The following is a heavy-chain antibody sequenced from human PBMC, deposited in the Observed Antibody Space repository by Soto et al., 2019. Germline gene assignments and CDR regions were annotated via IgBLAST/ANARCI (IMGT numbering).Heavy chain of an antibody. J-gene: IGHJ6*03. CDR2: IYYSGST. CDR3: ARDRAAVPGFYYYYMDV. V-gene: IGHV4-59*01. D-gene: IGHD3-10*02. Sequence: SETLSLTCTVSGGSISSYYWSWIRQPPGKGLEWIGYIYYSGSTNYNPSLKSRVTISVDTSKNQFSLKLSSVTAAATAVYYCARDRAAVPGFYYYYMDVWGKGTTVTVSS. CDR1: GGSISSYY.